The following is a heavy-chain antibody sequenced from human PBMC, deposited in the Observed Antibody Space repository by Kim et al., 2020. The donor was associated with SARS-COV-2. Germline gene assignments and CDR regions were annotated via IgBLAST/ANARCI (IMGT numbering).Heavy chain of an antibody. CDR1: GYTFTSYY. CDR3: ARDRPRGRTLFGVVPLGYYGLAL. J-gene: IGHJ6*02. CDR2: ISAYNGKT. Sequence: ASVKVSCKASGYTFTSYYISWVRQAPGQGLEWMGWISAYNGKTNYAQKLQGRVTMTTDTSTSTAYVELRSLRSDETAVYYCARDRPRGRTLFGVVPLGYYGLALWGQGTTVTVSS. D-gene: IGHD3-3*01. V-gene: IGHV1-18*01.